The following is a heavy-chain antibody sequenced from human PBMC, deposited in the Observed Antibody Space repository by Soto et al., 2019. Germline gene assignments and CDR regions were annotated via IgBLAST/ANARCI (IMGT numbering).Heavy chain of an antibody. CDR1: GFTVSSNY. CDR3: ASRPLSSIAAPAPYYYYGMDV. V-gene: IGHV3-53*01. Sequence: LRLSCAASGFTVSSNYMSWVRQAPGKGLEWVSVIYSGGSTYYADSVKGRFTISRDNSKNTLYLQMNSLRAEDTAVYYCASRPLSSIAAPAPYYYYGMDVWGQGTTVTVSS. D-gene: IGHD6-6*01. CDR2: IYSGGST. J-gene: IGHJ6*02.